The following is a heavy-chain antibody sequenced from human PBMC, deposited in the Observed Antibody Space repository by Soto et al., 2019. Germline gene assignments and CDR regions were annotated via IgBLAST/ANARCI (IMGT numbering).Heavy chain of an antibody. D-gene: IGHD1-26*01. CDR1: GFTFINYP. Sequence: EVQLLESGGGLVQPGGSLRLSCAASGFTFINYPMNWVRQAPGKGLEWVSLVSVTGEYTYYAESVKGRFTISRDNFQNTVFLQMNNLNAEDTAMYYCAKDLESAAYYLPNSDPWGLGTLVTVSS. CDR3: AKDLESAAYYLPNSDP. V-gene: IGHV3-23*01. CDR2: VSVTGEYT. J-gene: IGHJ5*02.